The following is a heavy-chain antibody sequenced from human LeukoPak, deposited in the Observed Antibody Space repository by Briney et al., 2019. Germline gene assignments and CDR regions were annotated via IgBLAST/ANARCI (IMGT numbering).Heavy chain of an antibody. CDR1: GFTFSDYG. J-gene: IGHJ4*02. CDR3: ARGGRDCTYDVRDKTAIDY. D-gene: IGHD2-8*01. Sequence: GRSLRLSCVVSGFTFSDYGMHWVRQAPGKGREWVAFIWYDGSGEYYGDSVKGRFIISRDNSKSTLYLQMNSLRAEDTAMYYCARGGRDCTYDVRDKTAIDYWGQGTQVTVSS. V-gene: IGHV3-33*01. CDR2: IWYDGSGE.